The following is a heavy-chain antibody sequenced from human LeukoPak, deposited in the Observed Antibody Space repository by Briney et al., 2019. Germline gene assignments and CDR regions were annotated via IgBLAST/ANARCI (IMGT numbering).Heavy chain of an antibody. CDR1: GFTFDDYA. V-gene: IGHV3-9*01. Sequence: GGSLRLSCAASGFTFDDYAMHWVRQGPGKGLEWVSGMNWNGVNTDYADSVKGRFTISRENARNSLYLQMSSLRPEDTAVYYCARDLMEYVDTAMAIFDYWGQGTLVTVSS. D-gene: IGHD5-18*01. J-gene: IGHJ4*02. CDR3: ARDLMEYVDTAMAIFDY. CDR2: MNWNGVNT.